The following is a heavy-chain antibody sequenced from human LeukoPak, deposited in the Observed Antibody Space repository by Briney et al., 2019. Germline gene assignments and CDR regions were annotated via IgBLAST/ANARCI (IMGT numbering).Heavy chain of an antibody. CDR3: ARSIGIAARRYFDY. CDR2: INHSGST. J-gene: IGHJ4*02. V-gene: IGHV4-34*01. CDR1: GGSFSGYY. D-gene: IGHD6-6*01. Sequence: PSETLSLTCAVYGGSFSGYYWSWIRQPPGKGLEWIGEINHSGSTNYNPSLKSRVTISVDTSKNQFSLKLSSVTAADTAVYYCARSIGIAARRYFDYWGQGTLVTVSS.